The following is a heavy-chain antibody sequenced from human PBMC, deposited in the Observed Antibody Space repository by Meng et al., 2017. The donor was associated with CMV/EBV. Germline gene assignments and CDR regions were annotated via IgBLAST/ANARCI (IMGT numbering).Heavy chain of an antibody. CDR2: IIPIFGTA. D-gene: IGHD3-3*01. J-gene: IGHJ6*02. Sequence: SVKVSCKASGGTFSSYAISWVRQAPGQGLEWMGGIIPIFGTANYAQKFQGRVTITTDESTSTAYMELSSLRSEDTAVYYCARDLGITIFGVVIDYYYYGMDVWGQGTTVTVSS. CDR1: GGTFSSYA. CDR3: ARDLGITIFGVVIDYYYYGMDV. V-gene: IGHV1-69*05.